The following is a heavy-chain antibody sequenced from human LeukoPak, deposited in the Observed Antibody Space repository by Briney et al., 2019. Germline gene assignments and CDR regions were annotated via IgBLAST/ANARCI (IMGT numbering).Heavy chain of an antibody. V-gene: IGHV4-59*01. CDR1: GGTISSYY. CDR3: ASLYSSSSYFDY. Sequence: PSETLSLTCTVSGGTISSYYWSWIRQPPGQGLEWIGYIYYSGSTNYNPSLKSRVTISVDTSKNQFSLKLSSVTAADTGVYYCASLYSSSSYFDYWGQGTLVTVSS. CDR2: IYYSGST. J-gene: IGHJ4*02. D-gene: IGHD6-6*01.